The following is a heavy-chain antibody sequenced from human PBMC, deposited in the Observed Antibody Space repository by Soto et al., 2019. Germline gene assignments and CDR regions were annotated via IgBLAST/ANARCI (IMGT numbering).Heavy chain of an antibody. CDR3: GKVLVGATGHTDSDS. V-gene: IGHV4-39*01. CDR2: IDYNGVT. J-gene: IGHJ4*02. D-gene: IGHD2-15*01. Sequence: SETLSLTCTVSGGSIYRSGYYWGWIRQTPGRGLEWIGNIDYNGVTYSNPSLMSRVTISRDTSKNQFSLKLTSVTAADTALYYCGKVLVGATGHTDSDSWGPGTLVTVSS. CDR1: GGSIYRSGYY.